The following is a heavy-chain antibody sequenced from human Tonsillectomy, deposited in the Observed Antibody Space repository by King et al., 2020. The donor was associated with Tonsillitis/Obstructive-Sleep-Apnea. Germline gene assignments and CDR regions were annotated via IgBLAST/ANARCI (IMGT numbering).Heavy chain of an antibody. CDR1: GFSLTTSGVG. CDR2: IYWDDNK. D-gene: IGHD1-26*01. V-gene: IGHV2-5*02. Sequence: TLKESGPTLVKPTQTLTLTCTFSGFSLTTSGVGVGWIRQPPGKALEWLALIYWDDNKRYSPSLKSRLTITKDASKNQVVLTMTNIISVDTTTYYCAHTFEGANYYYYMDVWGKGTTVTVSS. CDR3: AHTFEGANYYYYMDV. J-gene: IGHJ6*03.